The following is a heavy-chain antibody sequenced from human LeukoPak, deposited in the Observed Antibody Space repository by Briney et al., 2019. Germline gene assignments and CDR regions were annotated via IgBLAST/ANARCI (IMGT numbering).Heavy chain of an antibody. CDR2: ITGSGGNT. J-gene: IGHJ4*02. CDR1: GFTFSSNG. Sequence: PGGSLRLSCAASGFTFSSNGMSWIRQAPGKGLEWVSSITGSGGNTYYADSVKGRFTISRDNSKNTLYLQMNSLRAEDTAVYYCAKDHGSWGSRLNWGQGTLVTVS. CDR3: AKDHGSWGSRLN. D-gene: IGHD3-10*01. V-gene: IGHV3-23*01.